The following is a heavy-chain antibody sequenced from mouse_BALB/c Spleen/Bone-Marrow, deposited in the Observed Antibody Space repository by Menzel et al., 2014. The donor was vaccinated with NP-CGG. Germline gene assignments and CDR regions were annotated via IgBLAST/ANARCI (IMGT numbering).Heavy chain of an antibody. CDR3: TRDDYGY. CDR1: GYTFTSYW. D-gene: IGHD2-4*01. CDR2: IDPSDSYT. J-gene: IGHJ2*01. V-gene: IGHV1S127*01. Sequence: QVQLQQSGAELVKPGASVKMSCKASGYTFTSYWMHWVKQRPGQGLEWIGTIDPSDSYTSYNQKFKGKATLTVDTSSSTAYMQLSSLTSEDSAVYDCTRDDYGYWGQGTTLTVSS.